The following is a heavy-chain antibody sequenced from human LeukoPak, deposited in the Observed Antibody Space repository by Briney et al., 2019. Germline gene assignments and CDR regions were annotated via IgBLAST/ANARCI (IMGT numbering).Heavy chain of an antibody. V-gene: IGHV3-7*03. CDR2: IKQDGSEK. CDR1: GFTFSSYW. J-gene: IGHJ4*02. CDR3: ARDLTGTTRDY. Sequence: GGSLRLSCAASGFTFSSYWMSWVRQAPGKGLEWVANIKQDGSEKYYVDSVEGRFTISRDNSKNTLYLQMNSLRAEDTAVYYCARDLTGTTRDYWGQGTLVTVSS. D-gene: IGHD1-7*01.